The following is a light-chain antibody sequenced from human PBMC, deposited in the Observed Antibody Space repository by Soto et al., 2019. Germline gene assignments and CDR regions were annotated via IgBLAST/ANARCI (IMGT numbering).Light chain of an antibody. Sequence: QSVLTQSPSASASLGASVNLTCTLSSGHSSYAIAWHQQQPEKGPRYLMKLNSDGSHSKGDGIPDRFSGSSSGAERYLTISSLQSEDDADYYCQTCGTGIRVFGGGTKLTVL. CDR3: QTCGTGIRV. J-gene: IGLJ3*02. CDR2: LNSDGSH. V-gene: IGLV4-69*01. CDR1: SGHSSYA.